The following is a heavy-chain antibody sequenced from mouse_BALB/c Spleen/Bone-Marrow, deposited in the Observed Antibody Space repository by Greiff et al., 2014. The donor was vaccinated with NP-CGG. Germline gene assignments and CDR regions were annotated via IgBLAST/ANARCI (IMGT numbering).Heavy chain of an antibody. CDR2: IYPSDSYT. D-gene: IGHD1-1*02. Sequence: QVQLQQSGAELVRPGASVKLSCKASGYTFTSYWINWVKQRPGQGLEWIGNIYPSDSYTNYNQKFKDKATLTVDKSSSTAYMQLSSPTSKDTAVYYSTRGGPYFDVWGAGTTVTVSS. J-gene: IGHJ1*01. V-gene: IGHV1-69*02. CDR1: GYTFTSYW. CDR3: TRGGPYFDV.